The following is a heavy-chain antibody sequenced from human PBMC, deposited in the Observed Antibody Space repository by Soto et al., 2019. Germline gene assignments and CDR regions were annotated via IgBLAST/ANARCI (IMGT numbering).Heavy chain of an antibody. Sequence: SETLSLTCTVSGGSISSYYWSWIRQPPGKGLEWIGYIYYSGSTNYNPSLKSRVTISVDTSKNQFSLKLSSVTAADTAVYYCARRSPFGYVAFDIWGQGTMVTVSS. CDR2: IYYSGST. V-gene: IGHV4-59*08. D-gene: IGHD5-12*01. CDR3: ARRSPFGYVAFDI. J-gene: IGHJ3*02. CDR1: GGSISSYY.